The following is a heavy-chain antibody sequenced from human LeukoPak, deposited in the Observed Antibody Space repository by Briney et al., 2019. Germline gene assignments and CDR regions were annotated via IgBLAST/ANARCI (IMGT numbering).Heavy chain of an antibody. J-gene: IGHJ4*02. CDR2: ISYDGSNK. V-gene: IGHV3-30*18. D-gene: IGHD6-13*01. CDR3: AKPPLGSSWYVDYFDY. Sequence: PGGSLGLSCAASGFTFSSYGKHWVRQAPGKGLEWVAVISYDGSNKYYADSVKGRFTISRDNSKNTLYLQMNSLRAEDTAVYYCAKPPLGSSWYVDYFDYWGQGTLVTVSS. CDR1: GFTFSSYG.